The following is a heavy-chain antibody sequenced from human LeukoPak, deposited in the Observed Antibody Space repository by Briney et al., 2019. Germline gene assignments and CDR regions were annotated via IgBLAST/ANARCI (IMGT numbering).Heavy chain of an antibody. D-gene: IGHD1-14*01. J-gene: IGHJ5*02. V-gene: IGHV3-74*03. CDR3: ASGPTGFA. Sequence: GGSLRLSCAASGFTFSSYWMHWVRQAPGKGLVWVSGTNTDGSSTMYADSVKGRFTIARDNAKNTLYLQMNSLRAEDTAVYFCASGPTGFAWGQGTLVTVSS. CDR2: TNTDGSST. CDR1: GFTFSSYW.